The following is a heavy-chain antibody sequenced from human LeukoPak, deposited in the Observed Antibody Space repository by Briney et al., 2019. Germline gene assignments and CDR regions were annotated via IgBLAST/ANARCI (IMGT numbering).Heavy chain of an antibody. J-gene: IGHJ4*02. CDR3: ARLTLRFLEWLFDY. Sequence: PSETLSLTCAVYGGSFSGYYWSWIRQPPGKGLEWIGEINHSGSTNYNPSLKSRVTISVDTSKNQFSLKLSSVTAADTAVYYCARLTLRFLEWLFDYWGQGTLVTVSS. D-gene: IGHD3-3*01. CDR1: GGSFSGYY. CDR2: INHSGST. V-gene: IGHV4-34*01.